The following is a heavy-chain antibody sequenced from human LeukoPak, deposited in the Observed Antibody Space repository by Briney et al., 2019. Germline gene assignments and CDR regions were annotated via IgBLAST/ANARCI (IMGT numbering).Heavy chain of an antibody. CDR2: ISDNGGST. J-gene: IGHJ4*02. Sequence: PGGSLRLSCSASGFILRSHAMHWVRQAPGKGLGYVSRISDNGGSTYYADSVKGRFTISRDNSKNTLYLQMSSLRAVDTAVYYCVKDNEAGGSPFDRWGQGTLVTVSS. D-gene: IGHD1-1*01. V-gene: IGHV3-64D*06. CDR1: GFILRSHA. CDR3: VKDNEAGGSPFDR.